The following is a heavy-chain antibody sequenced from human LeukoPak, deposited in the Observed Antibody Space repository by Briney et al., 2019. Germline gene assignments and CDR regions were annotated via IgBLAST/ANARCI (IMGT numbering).Heavy chain of an antibody. CDR2: IYYSGST. D-gene: IGHD2-21*02. V-gene: IGHV4-59*12. CDR3: ARAYCGGDCLGAFDI. J-gene: IGHJ3*02. Sequence: KSSETLSLTCTVSGGSISSYYWSWIRQPPGKGLEWIGYIYYSGSTNYNPSLKSRVTISVDTSKNQFSLKLSSVTAADTAVYYCARAYCGGDCLGAFDIWGQGTMVTVSS. CDR1: GGSISSYY.